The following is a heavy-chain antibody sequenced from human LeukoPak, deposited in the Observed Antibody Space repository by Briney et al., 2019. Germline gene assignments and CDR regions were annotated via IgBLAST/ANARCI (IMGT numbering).Heavy chain of an antibody. Sequence: GGSLRLSCAASGFTFDDYAMPWVRQAPGKGLEWVSGISWNSGSIGYADSVKGRFTISRDNAKNSLYLQLNSLRAEDTAVYYCARDQVGIFDYWGQGTLVTVSS. V-gene: IGHV3-9*01. CDR3: ARDQVGIFDY. CDR2: ISWNSGSI. CDR1: GFTFDDYA. D-gene: IGHD1-26*01. J-gene: IGHJ4*02.